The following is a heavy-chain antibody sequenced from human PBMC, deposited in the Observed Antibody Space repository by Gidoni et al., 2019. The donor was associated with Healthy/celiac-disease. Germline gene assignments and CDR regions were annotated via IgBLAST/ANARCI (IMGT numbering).Heavy chain of an antibody. CDR1: DFTFSSYS. V-gene: IGHV3-21*01. CDR2: ISSSSSYI. Sequence: EVQLVESGGGLVKPGGSLRLSCAASDFTFSSYSMNWVRQAPGKGLEWVSSISSSSSYIYYADSVKGRFTISRDNAKNSLYLQMNSLRAEDTAVYYCARYYDFWSGYYTDIYYGMDVWGQGTTVTVSS. CDR3: ARYYDFWSGYYTDIYYGMDV. J-gene: IGHJ6*02. D-gene: IGHD3-3*01.